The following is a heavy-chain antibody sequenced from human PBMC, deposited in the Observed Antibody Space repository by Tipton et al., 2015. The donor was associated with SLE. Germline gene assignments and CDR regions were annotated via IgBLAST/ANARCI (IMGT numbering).Heavy chain of an antibody. CDR2: ISSSSSYI. J-gene: IGHJ2*01. V-gene: IGHV3-21*01. CDR3: AREVVYDYVWGDLWYFDL. Sequence: SLRLSCAASGFTFSSYSMNWVRQAPGKGLEWVSSISSSSSYIYYADSVKGRFTISRDNAKNSLYLQMNSLRAEDTAVYYCAREVVYDYVWGDLWYFDLWGRGTLVTVSS. D-gene: IGHD3-16*01. CDR1: GFTFSSYS.